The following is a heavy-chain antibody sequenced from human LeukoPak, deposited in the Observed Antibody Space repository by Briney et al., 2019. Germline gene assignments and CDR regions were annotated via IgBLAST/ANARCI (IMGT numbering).Heavy chain of an antibody. CDR1: GGTSSSYA. CDR3: ARARGYSYDAYFDY. D-gene: IGHD5-18*01. Sequence: GASVKVSCKASGGTSSSYAISWVRQAPGQGLEWMGRIIPILGIANYAQKFQGRVTITADKSTSTAYMELSSLRSEDTAVYYCARARGYSYDAYFDYWGQGTLVTVSS. J-gene: IGHJ4*02. V-gene: IGHV1-69*04. CDR2: IIPILGIA.